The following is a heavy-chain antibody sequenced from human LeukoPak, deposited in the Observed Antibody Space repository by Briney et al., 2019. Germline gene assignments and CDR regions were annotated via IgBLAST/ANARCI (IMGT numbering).Heavy chain of an antibody. D-gene: IGHD3-3*01. CDR2: ISGSGGST. CDR1: GFTFSSYS. V-gene: IGHV3-23*01. Sequence: GSLRLSCAASGFTFSSYSMNWVRQAPGKGLEWVSAISGSGGSTYYADSVKGRFTISRDNSKNTLYLQMNSLRAEDTAVYYCAKDPTPYEQGLHFDYWGQGTLVTVSS. CDR3: AKDPTPYEQGLHFDY. J-gene: IGHJ4*02.